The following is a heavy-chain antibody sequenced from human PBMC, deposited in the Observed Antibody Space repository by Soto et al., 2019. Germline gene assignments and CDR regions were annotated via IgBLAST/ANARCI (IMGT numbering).Heavy chain of an antibody. J-gene: IGHJ4*02. CDR3: ARSIGVVTALDY. D-gene: IGHD2-21*02. V-gene: IGHV1-3*05. CDR1: GYTFTSYA. Sequence: QVQLVQSGAEEKKPGASVKVSCKASGYTFTSYAMHWVRQAPGQRLEWMGWINAGNGNTKYSQKFQGRVTITRDTSASTAYRELSSLRSEDTAVYYFARSIGVVTALDYWGQGPLVTVSS. CDR2: INAGNGNT.